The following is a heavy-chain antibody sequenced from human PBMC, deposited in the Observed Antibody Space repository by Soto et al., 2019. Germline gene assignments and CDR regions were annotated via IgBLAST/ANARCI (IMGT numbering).Heavy chain of an antibody. CDR1: GYTFTSYS. CDR2: INPKSGGT. CDR3: ARGGTFAYDTSGYSVY. Sequence: GASVKVSCKASGYTFTSYSMHWVRQAPGQGLEWMGWINPKSGGTLYAQKFQGRVTMTRDTSISTAYMELSRLTSDDTAVYYCARGGTFAYDTSGYSVYWGQGTLVTVSS. V-gene: IGHV1-2*02. D-gene: IGHD3-22*01. J-gene: IGHJ4*02.